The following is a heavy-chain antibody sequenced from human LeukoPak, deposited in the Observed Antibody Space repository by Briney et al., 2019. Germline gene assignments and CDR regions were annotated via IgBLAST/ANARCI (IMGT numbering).Heavy chain of an antibody. CDR1: GGTFSNYA. D-gene: IGHD3-22*01. Sequence: SVKVSCKASGGTFSNYAISWVRQAPGQGLEWMGRIIPIFGTANYAQKFQGRVTITADESTSTAYMELSSLRSEDTAVYYCASRTYYDSSGYSPVYYMDVWGKGTTVTVSS. CDR3: ASRTYYDSSGYSPVYYMDV. CDR2: IIPIFGTA. V-gene: IGHV1-69*15. J-gene: IGHJ6*03.